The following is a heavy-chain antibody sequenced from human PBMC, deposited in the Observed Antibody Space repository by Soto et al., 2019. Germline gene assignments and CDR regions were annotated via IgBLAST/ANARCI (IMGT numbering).Heavy chain of an antibody. CDR2: IIPILGIA. D-gene: IGHD6-19*01. V-gene: IGHV1-69*02. J-gene: IGHJ5*02. Sequence: QVQLVQSGAEVKKPGSSVKVSCKASGGTFSSYTISWVRQAPGQGLEWMGRIIPILGIANYAQKIQGRVTITADKSTSTAYMEVSSLRSEDTAVYYCARAPGYSSGGNWFDPWGQGTLVTVSS. CDR3: ARAPGYSSGGNWFDP. CDR1: GGTFSSYT.